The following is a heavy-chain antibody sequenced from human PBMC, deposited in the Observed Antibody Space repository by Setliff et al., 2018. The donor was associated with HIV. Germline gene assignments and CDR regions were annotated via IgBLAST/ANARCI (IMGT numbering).Heavy chain of an antibody. CDR3: ATDNGPSDSMDI. J-gene: IGHJ6*02. Sequence: GGSLRLSCVASGFTFNNAWMNWVRQAPGKGLEWLGRIKKSSDGGKTDDASPVKGRFTISRDDSKNTLYLQKNSLKIEYTAVYFCATDNGPSDSMDIWGQGTTVTVAS. D-gene: IGHD2-21*01. V-gene: IGHV3-15*01. CDR1: GFTFNNAW. CDR2: IKKSSDGGKT.